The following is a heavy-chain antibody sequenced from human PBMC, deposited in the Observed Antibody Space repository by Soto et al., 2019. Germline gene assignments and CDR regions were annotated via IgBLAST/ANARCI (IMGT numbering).Heavy chain of an antibody. Sequence: EVQLVESGGGLVRPGGSLRLSCAASGFTFSSYWMHWVRQAPGKGLVWVSRTNEDGGTTDYADSVKGRFTISRDNAKNTLYLQMNSLRVEDTAVYYCASDLSGRADVWGQGPTVTVAS. CDR1: GFTFSSYW. V-gene: IGHV3-74*02. CDR2: TNEDGGTT. J-gene: IGHJ6*02. D-gene: IGHD3-10*01. CDR3: ASDLSGRADV.